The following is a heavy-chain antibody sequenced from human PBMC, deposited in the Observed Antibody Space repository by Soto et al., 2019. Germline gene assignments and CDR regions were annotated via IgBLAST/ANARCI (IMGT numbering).Heavy chain of an antibody. V-gene: IGHV1-2*04. CDR2: INPNSGGT. Sequence: VASVKVSCKASGYTFTSYGISWVRQAPGQGLEWMGWINPNSGGTNYVQKFQGWVTMTRDTSISTAYMELSRLRSDDTAVYYCARDLGGPGAFDIWGQGTMVTVSS. J-gene: IGHJ3*02. CDR1: GYTFTSYG. CDR3: ARDLGGPGAFDI.